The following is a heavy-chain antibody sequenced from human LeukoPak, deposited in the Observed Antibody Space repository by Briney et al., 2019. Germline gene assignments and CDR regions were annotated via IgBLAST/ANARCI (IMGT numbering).Heavy chain of an antibody. CDR3: ARGYYYDSSGYYQLDY. J-gene: IGHJ4*02. Sequence: ASVKVSCKASGYTFTGYYMHWVRQAPGQGLEWMGWINLNNDDTYYAQKFQGWVTMTRDTSISTAYMELSRLRSDDTAVYYCARGYYYDSSGYYQLDYWGQGTLVTVSS. CDR1: GYTFTGYY. V-gene: IGHV1-2*04. D-gene: IGHD3-22*01. CDR2: INLNNDDT.